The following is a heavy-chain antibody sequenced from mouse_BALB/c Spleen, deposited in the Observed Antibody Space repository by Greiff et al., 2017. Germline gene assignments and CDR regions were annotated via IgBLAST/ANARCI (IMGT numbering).Heavy chain of an antibody. Sequence: VQLQQSGAELVKPGASVKLSCKASGYTFTSYWMHWVKQRPGQGLEWIGEIDPSDSYTNYNQKFKGKATLTVDKSSSTAYMQLSSLTSEDSAVYYCASTGKDAMDYWGQGTSVTVSS. CDR2: IDPSDSYT. CDR1: GYTFTSYW. D-gene: IGHD4-1*01. V-gene: IGHV1-69*02. J-gene: IGHJ4*01. CDR3: ASTGKDAMDY.